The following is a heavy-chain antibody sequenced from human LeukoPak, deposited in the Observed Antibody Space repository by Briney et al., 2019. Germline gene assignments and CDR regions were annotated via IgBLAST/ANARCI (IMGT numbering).Heavy chain of an antibody. CDR3: ARSGAYYDYVWGSYSSPYYFDY. Sequence: SETLSLTCAVYGGPFSGYYWSWVRQPPGKGLEWIGEINHSGSTNYNPSLKSRVTISVDTSKNQFSLKLSSVTAADTAVYYCARSGAYYDYVWGSYSSPYYFDYWGQGTLVTVSS. CDR1: GGPFSGYY. J-gene: IGHJ4*02. V-gene: IGHV4-34*01. CDR2: INHSGST. D-gene: IGHD3-16*01.